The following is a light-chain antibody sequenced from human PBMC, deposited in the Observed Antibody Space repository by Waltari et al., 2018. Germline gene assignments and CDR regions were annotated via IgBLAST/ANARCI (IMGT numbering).Light chain of an antibody. V-gene: IGLV3-25*03. Sequence: SYELTQPPSVSVSPGQTARITCSGDALAKQYAFWYQQRPGQAPVLMIYKNNERPSGIPERFSGSTSGTKVTLTISGVQAEDEADYYCQSADTTSKCVVFGGGTKLTVL. CDR1: ALAKQY. J-gene: IGLJ2*01. CDR2: KNN. CDR3: QSADTTSKCVV.